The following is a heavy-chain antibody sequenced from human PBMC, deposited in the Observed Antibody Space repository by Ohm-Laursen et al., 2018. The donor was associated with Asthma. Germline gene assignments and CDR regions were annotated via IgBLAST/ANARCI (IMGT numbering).Heavy chain of an antibody. Sequence: SLRLSCSASGFTFSDYGMHWVRQAPGKGLEWVAIMSSDGSNKFHAESVKGRITPSRDNSKNTLYLEMNSLRAEDTAVYYCARRSKICYDTSHCFFDYWGQGTLVTVSS. D-gene: IGHD2-2*01. V-gene: IGHV3-30*03. CDR3: ARRSKICYDTSHCFFDY. CDR2: MSSDGSNK. CDR1: GFTFSDYG. J-gene: IGHJ4*02.